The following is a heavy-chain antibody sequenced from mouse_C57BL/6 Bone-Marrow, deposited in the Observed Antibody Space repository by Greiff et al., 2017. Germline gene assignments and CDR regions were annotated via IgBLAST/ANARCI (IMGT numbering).Heavy chain of an antibody. CDR2: ISYDGSN. Sequence: EVQLQQSGPGLVKPSQSLSLTCSVTGYSITSGYYWNWIRQFPGNKLEWMGYISYDGSNNYNPSLKNRISITRDTSKNQFFLKLNSVTTEDTATYYCARDLAYPFDYWGQGTTLTVSS. D-gene: IGHD2-10*01. CDR1: GYSITSGYY. V-gene: IGHV3-6*01. CDR3: ARDLAYPFDY. J-gene: IGHJ2*01.